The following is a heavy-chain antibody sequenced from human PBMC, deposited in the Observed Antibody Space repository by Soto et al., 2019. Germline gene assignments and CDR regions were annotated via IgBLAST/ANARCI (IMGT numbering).Heavy chain of an antibody. CDR3: AIGHWLGK. Sequence: EVQLVDSGGALVQPGESLRLSCAASGFTFSDYLMTWVRQAPGKGLEWVATIKQDGNEEYYVDSVEGRFTISRDNAKNSLYRQLNDLRAEDTAVYYCAIGHWLGKWGQGTLVTVSS. CDR1: GFTFSDYL. V-gene: IGHV3-7*01. J-gene: IGHJ4*02. D-gene: IGHD6-19*01. CDR2: IKQDGNEE.